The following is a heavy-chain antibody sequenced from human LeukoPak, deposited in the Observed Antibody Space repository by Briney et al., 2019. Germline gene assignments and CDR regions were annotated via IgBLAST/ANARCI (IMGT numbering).Heavy chain of an antibody. CDR1: GGSISSSSYY. J-gene: IGHJ3*02. D-gene: IGHD3-22*01. CDR3: ARSPYYYDSSGYWGRHDAFDI. V-gene: IGHV4-39*07. Sequence: SETLSLTCTVSGGSISSSSYYWGWIRQPPGKGLEWIGSIYYSGSTYYNPSLKSRVTISVDTSKNQFSLKLSSVTAADTAVYYCARSPYYYDSSGYWGRHDAFDIWGQGTMVTVSS. CDR2: IYYSGST.